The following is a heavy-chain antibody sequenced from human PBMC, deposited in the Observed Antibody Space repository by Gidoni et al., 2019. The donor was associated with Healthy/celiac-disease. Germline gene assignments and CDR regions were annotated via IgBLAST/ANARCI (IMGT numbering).Heavy chain of an antibody. CDR2: ISYDGSKK. J-gene: IGHJ4*02. CDR3: AISQARFLEWLAFDY. Sequence: QVQLVESGGGVVQPGRSLRLSCAASGFTFSSYGMHWVRQAPGKGLEWGTDISYDGSKKCYADSVKGRFTISRDNSKNTLYLQMKSLRAEDTAVYDCAISQARFLEWLAFDYWGQGTLVTVSS. V-gene: IGHV3-30*03. CDR1: GFTFSSYG. D-gene: IGHD3-3*01.